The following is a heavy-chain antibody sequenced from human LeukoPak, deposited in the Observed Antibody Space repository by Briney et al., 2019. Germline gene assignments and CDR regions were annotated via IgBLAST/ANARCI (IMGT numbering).Heavy chain of an antibody. D-gene: IGHD3-22*01. CDR3: ARSSYDSSGYYPPDAASDI. CDR2: IKQDGSEK. Sequence: GGSLRLSCAASGFTFSSYWMSWVRQAPGKGLEWVANIKQDGSEKYYVDSVKGRFTISRDNAKNSLYLQMNSLRAEDTAVYYCARSSYDSSGYYPPDAASDIWGQGTMVTVSS. CDR1: GFTFSSYW. V-gene: IGHV3-7*01. J-gene: IGHJ3*02.